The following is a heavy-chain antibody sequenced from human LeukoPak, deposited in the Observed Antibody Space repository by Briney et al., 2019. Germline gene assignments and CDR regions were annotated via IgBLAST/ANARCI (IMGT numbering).Heavy chain of an antibody. D-gene: IGHD3-3*01. CDR2: IIPIFGTA. V-gene: IGHV1-69*05. CDR3: ARESTIFGVVTSFDY. CDR1: GGTFSSYA. J-gene: IGHJ4*02. Sequence: SVKVSCKASGGTFSSYAIIWVRQAPGQGLEWIGGIIPIFGTANYAQKFQGRVTITTDESTSTAYMDLSSLRSEDTAVYYCARESTIFGVVTSFDYWGQGTLVTVSS.